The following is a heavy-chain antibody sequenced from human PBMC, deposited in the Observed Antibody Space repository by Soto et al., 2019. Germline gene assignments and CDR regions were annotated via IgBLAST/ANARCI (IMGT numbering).Heavy chain of an antibody. V-gene: IGHV3-49*03. CDR2: IRGHAYGGTA. D-gene: IGHD4-17*01. J-gene: IGHJ3*02. CDR1: GFTFGDHA. Sequence: GGSLRLSCTASGFTFGDHALSWFRQAPGKGLQWVGFIRGHAYGGTAEYVASLKDRLVISRDDSKSIAYLHMDSLRSEDTAVYHCARGPLGPDYRDASDMWGLRTTVTVSS. CDR3: ARGPLGPDYRDASDM.